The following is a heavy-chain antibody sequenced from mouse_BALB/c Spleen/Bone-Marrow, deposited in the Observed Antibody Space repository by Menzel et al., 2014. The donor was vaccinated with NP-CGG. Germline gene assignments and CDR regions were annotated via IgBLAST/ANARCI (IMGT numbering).Heavy chain of an antibody. CDR3: ARSGYGYDWFAY. CDR1: GYTFTDYA. J-gene: IGHJ3*01. CDR2: ISTYSGNT. Sequence: QVQLQQSGPELVRPGVSVKISFKGSGYTFTDYAMHWVKQSHAKGLEWIGVISTYSGNTNYNQKFKGKATMTVDKSSSTAYMELARLTSEDSAIYYCARSGYGYDWFAYWGQGTLVTVSA. D-gene: IGHD2-2*01. V-gene: IGHV1-67*01.